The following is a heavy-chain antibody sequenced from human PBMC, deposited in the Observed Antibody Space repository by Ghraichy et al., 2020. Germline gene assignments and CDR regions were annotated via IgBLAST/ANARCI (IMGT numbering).Heavy chain of an antibody. CDR2: ISSSSSYI. D-gene: IGHD2-2*01. Sequence: GGSLRLSCAASGFTFSSYSMNWVRQAPGKGLEWVSSISSSSSYIYYADSVKGRFTISRDNAKNSLYLQMNSLRAEDTAVYYCARGRLGYCSSTSCYNWFDPWGQGTLVTVSS. V-gene: IGHV3-21*01. CDR3: ARGRLGYCSSTSCYNWFDP. CDR1: GFTFSSYS. J-gene: IGHJ5*02.